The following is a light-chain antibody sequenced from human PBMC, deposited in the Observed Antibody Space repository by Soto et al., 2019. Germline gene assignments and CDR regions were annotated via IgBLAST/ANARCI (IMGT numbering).Light chain of an antibody. V-gene: IGKV1-33*01. J-gene: IGKJ5*01. CDR1: QDISNY. CDR2: DAS. CDR3: QQYDNLLSIT. Sequence: DIQMTQSPSSLSASVGDRVTITCQASQDISNYLNWYQQKPEKAPKLMIYDASNLETGVPSRFSGSGSGTDFTFTISSLQPEDIATYYCQQYDNLLSITFGQGTRLEIK.